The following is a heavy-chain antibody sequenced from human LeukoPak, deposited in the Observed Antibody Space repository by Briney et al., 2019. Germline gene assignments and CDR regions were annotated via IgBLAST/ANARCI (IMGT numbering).Heavy chain of an antibody. CDR2: VYYSGRT. V-gene: IGHV4-39*01. CDR1: SGSISNSSYF. D-gene: IGHD2-2*01. J-gene: IGHJ6*02. Sequence: SETLSLTCTVSSGSISNSSYFWGWIRQPPGKGLEWIGTVYYSGRTYYKPSLKSRVTISVDTSKNQFSLKLSSVTAADTAVYYCARHFYCSSTSCYHPDYYYYYGMDVWSQGTTVTVSS. CDR3: ARHFYCSSTSCYHPDYYYYYGMDV.